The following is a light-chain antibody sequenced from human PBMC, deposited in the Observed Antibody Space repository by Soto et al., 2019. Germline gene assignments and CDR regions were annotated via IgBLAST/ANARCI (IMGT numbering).Light chain of an antibody. Sequence: EIVLTQSPGTLSLSPGERATLSCRASQSVSSSYLAWYQQKPGQASRLLIYGASSRAAGIPDRFSGSGSGTGFTLTISRLEPEDFAVYYCQQYGSSPRTFGQGTKVDI. CDR2: GAS. CDR3: QQYGSSPRT. CDR1: QSVSSSY. V-gene: IGKV3-20*01. J-gene: IGKJ1*01.